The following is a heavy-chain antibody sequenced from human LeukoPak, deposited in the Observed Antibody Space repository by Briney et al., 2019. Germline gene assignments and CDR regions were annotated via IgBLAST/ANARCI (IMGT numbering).Heavy chain of an antibody. D-gene: IGHD2-15*01. CDR1: GGSISSNY. CDR2: IYYSGST. Sequence: SGTLSLTCTVSGGSISSNYWSWIRQPPGKGLEWIGYIYYSGSTNYNPSLKSRVTISVDTSKNQFSLKLSSVTAADTAVYYGARGTYCSGGSCLVYWGQGTLVTVSS. CDR3: ARGTYCSGGSCLVY. V-gene: IGHV4-59*01. J-gene: IGHJ4*02.